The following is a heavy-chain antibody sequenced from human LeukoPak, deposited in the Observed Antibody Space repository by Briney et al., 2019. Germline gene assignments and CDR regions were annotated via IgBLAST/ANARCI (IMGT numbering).Heavy chain of an antibody. CDR3: AKESQYTSGNSWGD. CDR2: SSASGGST. CDR1: GFTFSSHN. Sequence: GGSLRLSCAASGFTFSSHNMNWVRQAPAKGLEWVSGSSASGGSTYYADSVKDRFTISRDNSKNTLYLQMNSLRADDTAVYYCAKESQYTSGNSWGDWGQGALVTVSS. V-gene: IGHV3-23*01. J-gene: IGHJ4*02. D-gene: IGHD4-23*01.